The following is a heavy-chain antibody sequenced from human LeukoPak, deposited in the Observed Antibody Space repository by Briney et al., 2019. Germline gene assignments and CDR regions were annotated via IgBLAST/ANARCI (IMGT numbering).Heavy chain of an antibody. V-gene: IGHV1-69*13. CDR1: GGTFSSYA. D-gene: IGHD3-22*01. CDR2: IIPIFGTA. Sequence: GASVKVSCKASGGTFSSYAISLVRQAPGQGLEWMGGIIPIFGTANYAQKFQGRVTITADESTSTAYMELSSLRSEDTAVYYCARVRVYYYDSSGYYYVDAFDIWGQGTMVTVSS. J-gene: IGHJ3*02. CDR3: ARVRVYYYDSSGYYYVDAFDI.